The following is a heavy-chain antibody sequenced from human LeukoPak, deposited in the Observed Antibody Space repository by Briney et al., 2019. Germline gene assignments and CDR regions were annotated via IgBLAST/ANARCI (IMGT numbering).Heavy chain of an antibody. CDR3: ARGDRGYDILTGSGMDV. D-gene: IGHD3-9*01. V-gene: IGHV1-2*04. CDR2: INPNSGGT. CDR1: GYTFTGYY. J-gene: IGHJ6*04. Sequence: GASVKVSCKASGYTFTGYYMHWVRQAPGQGLEWMGWINPNSGGTNYAQKFQGWVTMTRDTSISTAYMELSRLRSDDTAVYYCARGDRGYDILTGSGMDVWGKGTTVTVSS.